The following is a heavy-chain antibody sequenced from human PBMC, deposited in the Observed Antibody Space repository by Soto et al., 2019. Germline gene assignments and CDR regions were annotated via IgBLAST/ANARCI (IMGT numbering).Heavy chain of an antibody. CDR3: AREVGGYTYWYFDL. CDR2: IYESGIT. V-gene: IGHV4-30-2*01. Sequence: QLRLQESGSGLVKPSQTLSLTCAVSGGSISTGGYSWTWIRQPPGKGLEWIGYIYESGITYYNPSLKSRVTISLDKSKNQFSLKLSSVTAADTAVYYCAREVGGYTYWYFDLWGRGTLVTVSS. CDR1: GGSISTGGYS. D-gene: IGHD3-22*01. J-gene: IGHJ2*01.